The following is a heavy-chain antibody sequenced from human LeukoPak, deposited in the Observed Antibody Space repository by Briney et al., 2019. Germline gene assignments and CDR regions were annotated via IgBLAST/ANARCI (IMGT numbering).Heavy chain of an antibody. J-gene: IGHJ4*02. CDR2: ISGSGGST. V-gene: IGHV3-23*01. CDR1: GFTFDDYA. D-gene: IGHD3-3*01. CDR3: AKAFLGVATTTNFDY. Sequence: GGSLRLSCAASGFTFDDYAMSWVRQAPGKGLEWVSTISGSGGSTYYADSVKGRFTISRDNSNSTLYLQMNSLRADDTAVYYCAKAFLGVATTTNFDYWGQGTLVTVSS.